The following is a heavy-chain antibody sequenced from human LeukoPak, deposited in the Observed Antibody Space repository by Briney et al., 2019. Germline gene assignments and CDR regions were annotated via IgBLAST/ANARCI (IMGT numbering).Heavy chain of an antibody. CDR2: IKGDGSEE. D-gene: IGHD3-10*01. CDR1: GFSFSEFW. J-gene: IGHJ4*02. Sequence: HTGGSLRLSCAASGFSFSEFWMSWVRQSPGKGLEGVANIKGDGSEEKYVDSVKGRFTISRDNAKNSVYLQMNSLRVEDTAVYYCAIDVRRGVPDYFDYWGQGTLVTVS. CDR3: AIDVRRGVPDYFDY. V-gene: IGHV3-7*01.